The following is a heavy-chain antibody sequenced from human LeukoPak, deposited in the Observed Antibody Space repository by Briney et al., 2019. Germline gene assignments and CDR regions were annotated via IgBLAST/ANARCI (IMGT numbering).Heavy chain of an antibody. CDR1: GNTFTTHY. Sequence: GASVKVSCKASGNTFTTHYMHWVRQAPGQGFEWMGIINPSGGSTSYAQKFQGRVTMTRDASTSTVYMELSSLRSEDTAVYYCAKVSDPYGSGSCYDYWGQGTLVTVSS. CDR3: AKVSDPYGSGSCYDY. D-gene: IGHD3-10*01. J-gene: IGHJ4*02. V-gene: IGHV1-46*01. CDR2: INPSGGST.